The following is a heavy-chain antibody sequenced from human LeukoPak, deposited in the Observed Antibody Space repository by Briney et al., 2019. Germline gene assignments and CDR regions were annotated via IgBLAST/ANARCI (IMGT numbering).Heavy chain of an antibody. J-gene: IGHJ5*02. V-gene: IGHV4-34*01. CDR2: INHSGST. Sequence: SETLSLTCAVYGVSFSGYYWSWIRQPPGKGLEWIGEINHSGSTNYNPSLKSRVTISVDTSKNQFSLKLSSVTAADTAIYSCARRVSGDYGHWFDPWGQGTLVTVSS. CDR3: ARRVSGDYGHWFDP. CDR1: GVSFSGYY. D-gene: IGHD4-17*01.